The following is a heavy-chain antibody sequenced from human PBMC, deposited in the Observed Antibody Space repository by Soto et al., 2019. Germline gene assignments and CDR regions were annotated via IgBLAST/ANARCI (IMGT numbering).Heavy chain of an antibody. V-gene: IGHV3-30-3*01. CDR1: GFTFSSYA. CDR3: ARGPGELLSLDY. D-gene: IGHD1-26*01. CDR2: ISYDGSNK. J-gene: IGHJ4*02. Sequence: GGSLRLSCAASGFTFSSYAMHWVRQAPGKGLEWVAVISYDGSNKYYADSVKGRFTISRDNSKNTLYLQMNSLRAEDTAVYYCARGPGELLSLDYWGQGTLVTVSS.